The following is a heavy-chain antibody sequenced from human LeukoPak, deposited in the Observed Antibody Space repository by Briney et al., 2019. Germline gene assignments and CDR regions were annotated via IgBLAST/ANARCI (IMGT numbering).Heavy chain of an antibody. V-gene: IGHV1-69*13. J-gene: IGHJ2*01. CDR2: IIPIFGTA. Sequence: SVKVSCKASGGTFSSYAISWVRQAPGQGLEWMVGIIPIFGTANYAQKFQGRVTITADESTSTAYMELSSLRSEDTAVYYCARGPDYYWYFDLWGRGTLVTVSS. CDR3: ARGPDYYWYFDL. D-gene: IGHD4-11*01. CDR1: GGTFSSYA.